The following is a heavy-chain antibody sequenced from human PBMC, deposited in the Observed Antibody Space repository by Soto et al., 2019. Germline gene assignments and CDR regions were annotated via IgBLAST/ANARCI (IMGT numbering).Heavy chain of an antibody. CDR2: ISSNGVGT. D-gene: IGHD6-19*01. V-gene: IGHV3-64*01. J-gene: IGHJ6*02. CDR3: ATLSTFPIVSSGWYDFYGMDV. CDR1: GFTLSGYA. Sequence: GGSLRLSCAASGFTLSGYAMDWVRQAPGKGLEYVSGISSNGVGTYYANSVQGRFTISRDNSKNTVYLQMNSLRAEDTAVYYCATLSTFPIVSSGWYDFYGMDVWGQGTTVTVSS.